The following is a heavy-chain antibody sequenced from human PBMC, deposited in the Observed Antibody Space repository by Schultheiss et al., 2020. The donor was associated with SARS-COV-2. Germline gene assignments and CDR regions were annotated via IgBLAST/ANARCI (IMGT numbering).Heavy chain of an antibody. V-gene: IGHV4-4*07. D-gene: IGHD2-21*02. CDR3: ASHAYCGGDCYSGFFDY. CDR2: IYTSGST. Sequence: SETLSLTCTVSGGSISSYYWSWIRQPAGKGLEWIGRIYTSGSTNYNPSLKSRVTISVDTSKNQFSLKLSSVTAADTAVYYCASHAYCGGDCYSGFFDYWGQGTLVTVSS. J-gene: IGHJ4*02. CDR1: GGSISSYY.